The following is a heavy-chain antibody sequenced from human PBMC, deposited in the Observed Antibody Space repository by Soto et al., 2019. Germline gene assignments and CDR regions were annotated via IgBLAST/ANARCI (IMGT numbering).Heavy chain of an antibody. CDR2: INHSGFT. CDR3: ARGHGRFAH. CDR1: GGSFTGYY. Sequence: SETLSLTCDVSGGSFTGYYWSWIRQPPGKGLEWIGEINHSGFTNYDPSLTGRVTISLDTSKSQFSLKLSSLTAADTAFYFCARGHGRFAHWGQGTLVTVSS. J-gene: IGHJ4*02. V-gene: IGHV4-34*01.